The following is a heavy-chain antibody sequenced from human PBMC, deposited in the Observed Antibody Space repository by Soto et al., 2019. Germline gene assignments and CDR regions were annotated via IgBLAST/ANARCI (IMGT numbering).Heavy chain of an antibody. CDR3: AKEPATAMTEGVDF. CDR1: GYPFSDFY. J-gene: IGHJ4*02. Sequence: GSVKVYSKASGYPFSDFYIHLVRQAPGQGLEWMGWINPTSGGTKYAPKFQVGVTMTRDTSITTAYMELSRLRSGDTAVYYCAKEPATAMTEGVDFWGQGTMVTVSS. D-gene: IGHD1-1*01. V-gene: IGHV1-2*02. CDR2: INPTSGGT.